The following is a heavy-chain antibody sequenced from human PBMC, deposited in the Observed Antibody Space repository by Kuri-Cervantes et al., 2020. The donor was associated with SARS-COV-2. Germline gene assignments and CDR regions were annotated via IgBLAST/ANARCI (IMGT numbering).Heavy chain of an antibody. CDR1: GFSLSTSGMC. Sequence: SGPTLVKPTQTLTLTCTFSGFSLSTSGMCVSWIRQPPGKALEWLARIDWDDDTFYNASLKTRLSISKDTSKNQVVLTMTNMDPVDTATYYCAQMSPRLGIYYYGMDVWGQGTTVTVSS. CDR2: IDWDDDT. CDR3: AQMSPRLGIYYYGMDV. J-gene: IGHJ6*02. D-gene: IGHD7-27*01. V-gene: IGHV2-70*17.